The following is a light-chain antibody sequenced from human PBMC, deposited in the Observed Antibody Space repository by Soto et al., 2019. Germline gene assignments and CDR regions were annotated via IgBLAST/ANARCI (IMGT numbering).Light chain of an antibody. CDR2: GAS. Sequence: ERVMTQSPPTLSLSPGERATLSCRASQSVSSNLAWYQQKPGQAPRLLIYGASTRATGIPARFSGSGSGTEFTLTISSLQSEDFAVYYCQQYNNWPPWTFGQGTKVDIK. CDR3: QQYNNWPPWT. CDR1: QSVSSN. V-gene: IGKV3-15*01. J-gene: IGKJ1*01.